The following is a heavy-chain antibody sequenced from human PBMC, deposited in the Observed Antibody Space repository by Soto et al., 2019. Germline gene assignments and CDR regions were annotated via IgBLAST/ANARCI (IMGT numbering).Heavy chain of an antibody. D-gene: IGHD2-2*01. V-gene: IGHV3-21*06. Sequence: EVQLVESGGGLVKPGGSVRLSCAASGFTFTSYTMNWVCQAPGKGLEWVSSISSSTSDMYYADSVKGRFTIFRDNAKNSLYLQMNSLRAEDTAVYYCARFEYQLPTLYFDYWGRGTLVTVSS. J-gene: IGHJ4*02. CDR2: ISSSTSDM. CDR1: GFTFTSYT. CDR3: ARFEYQLPTLYFDY.